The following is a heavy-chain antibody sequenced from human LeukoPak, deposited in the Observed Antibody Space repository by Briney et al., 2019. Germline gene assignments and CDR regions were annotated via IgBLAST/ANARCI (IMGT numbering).Heavy chain of an antibody. J-gene: IGHJ5*02. V-gene: IGHV1-2*02. CDR3: ARERGVSGTYYDILTGLRSYNWFDP. D-gene: IGHD3-9*01. Sequence: GSSVKVSCKASGYTFTGYYMHWVRQAPGQGLEWMGWINPNSGGTNYAQKFQGRVTMTRDTSISTAYMELSRLRSDDTAVYYCARERGVSGTYYDILTGLRSYNWFDPWGQGTLVTVSS. CDR2: INPNSGGT. CDR1: GYTFTGYY.